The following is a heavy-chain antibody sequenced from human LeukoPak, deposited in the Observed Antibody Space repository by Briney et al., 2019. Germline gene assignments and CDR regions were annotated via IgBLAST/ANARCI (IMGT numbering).Heavy chain of an antibody. CDR3: ARDLDYGDSDRPYYYYYYGMDV. Sequence: GGSLRLSCAASGFTFSDYYMSWIRQAPGKGLEWVSYISSSGSTIYYADSVKGRFAISRDNAKNSLYLQMNSLRDEDTAVYYCARDLDYGDSDRPYYYYYYGMDVWGQGTTVTVSS. J-gene: IGHJ6*02. D-gene: IGHD4-17*01. V-gene: IGHV3-11*04. CDR1: GFTFSDYY. CDR2: ISSSGSTI.